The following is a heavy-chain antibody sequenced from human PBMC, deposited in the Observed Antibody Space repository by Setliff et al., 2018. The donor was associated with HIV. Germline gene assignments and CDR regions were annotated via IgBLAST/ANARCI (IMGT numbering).Heavy chain of an antibody. CDR3: ARILVAAAGTGFDP. Sequence: PSETLSLTCAVYGGSFSSYYWIWIRQPPGKGLEWIGEINHSGSTAYNPSLKSRVTISVDTSKNQFSLRLTSVTAADTAVYYCARILVAAAGTGFDPWGQGILVTVSS. CDR1: GGSFSSYY. V-gene: IGHV4-34*01. D-gene: IGHD6-13*01. CDR2: INHSGST. J-gene: IGHJ5*02.